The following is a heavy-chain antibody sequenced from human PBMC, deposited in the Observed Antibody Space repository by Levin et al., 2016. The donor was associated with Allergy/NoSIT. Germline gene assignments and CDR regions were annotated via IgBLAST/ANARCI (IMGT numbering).Heavy chain of an antibody. CDR1: GFTFGNYG. V-gene: IGHV3-30*18. CDR3: AKRGAALGIDY. D-gene: IGHD4/OR15-4a*01. CDR2: ISHDESNK. Sequence: GGSLRLSCTGSGFTFGNYGMHWVRQAPGKGLEWMAVISHDESNKYYVDSVKGRFTISRDNSKKTLYLQMDSLRPEDTAVYYCAKRGAALGIDYWGQGILVTVSS. J-gene: IGHJ4*02.